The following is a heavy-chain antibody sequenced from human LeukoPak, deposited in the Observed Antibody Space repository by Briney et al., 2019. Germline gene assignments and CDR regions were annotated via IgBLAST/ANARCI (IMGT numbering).Heavy chain of an antibody. D-gene: IGHD3-16*02. Sequence: PSQTLSPTCTVSGGSISSGDYYWSWIRQPPGKGLEWIGYIYYSGSTYYNPSLKSRVTISVDTSKNQFSLKLSSVTAADTAVYYRAKYVWGSYPTFEDYWGQGTLVTVSS. CDR3: AKYVWGSYPTFEDY. CDR2: IYYSGST. J-gene: IGHJ4*02. CDR1: GGSISSGDYY. V-gene: IGHV4-30-4*08.